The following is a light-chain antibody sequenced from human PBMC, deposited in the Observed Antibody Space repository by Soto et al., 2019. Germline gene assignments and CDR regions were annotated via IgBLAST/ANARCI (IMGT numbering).Light chain of an antibody. J-gene: IGKJ1*01. CDR1: QTIYSN. CDR3: HQYQNLWT. CDR2: RAS. V-gene: IGKV3-15*01. Sequence: IQMTQSPATLSVSPGERATLSCRASQTIYSNVAWYQQRPGQAPRLLIYRASARATGIPARFSGSGSGTEFTLTIGSLQSEDSAVYYCHQYQNLWTFGQGTKV.